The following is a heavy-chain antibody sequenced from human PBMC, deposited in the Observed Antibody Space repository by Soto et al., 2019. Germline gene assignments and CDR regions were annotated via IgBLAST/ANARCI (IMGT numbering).Heavy chain of an antibody. V-gene: IGHV5-51*01. Sequence: GESLRICCEVSGYKFIAYLSAWLLQIPGKGLELMGIIYPGDSDTKYSPSFQGQVTISADRSSNTTYLQWTSLKASDTAIYFCARRGGGSYVDPGNFDYWGQGTLVTVSS. CDR2: IYPGDSDT. CDR1: GYKFIAYL. J-gene: IGHJ4*02. D-gene: IGHD1-26*01. CDR3: ARRGGGSYVDPGNFDY.